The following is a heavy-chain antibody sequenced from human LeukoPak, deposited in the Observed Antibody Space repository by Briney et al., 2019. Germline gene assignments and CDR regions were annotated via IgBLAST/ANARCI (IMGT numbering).Heavy chain of an antibody. CDR2: IYYSGST. J-gene: IGHJ4*02. CDR1: GGSISSSSYY. D-gene: IGHD5-18*01. CDR3: ARYGDTAMVRRGDLDY. V-gene: IGHV4-39*01. Sequence: SETLSLTCTVSGGSISSSSYYWGWIRQPPGKGLEWIGSIYYSGSTYYNPSLKSRVTISVDTSKNQFSLKLSSVTAADTAVYYCARYGDTAMVRRGDLDYWGQGTLVTVSS.